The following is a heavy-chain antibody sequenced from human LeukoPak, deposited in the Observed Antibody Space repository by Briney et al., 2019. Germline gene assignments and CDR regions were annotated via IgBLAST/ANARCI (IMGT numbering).Heavy chain of an antibody. V-gene: IGHV3-21*01. Sequence: GGSLRLSCAASGFTFSSYSMNWVRQAPGKGLEWVSSISSRGSYIYYADSVKGRFTISRDNAKNSLYLQMNSLRAEDTAVYYCARGHHPVGSGSYYTWGQGTLVTVS. CDR1: GFTFSSYS. J-gene: IGHJ5*02. CDR2: ISSRGSYI. CDR3: ARGHHPVGSGSYYT. D-gene: IGHD1-26*01.